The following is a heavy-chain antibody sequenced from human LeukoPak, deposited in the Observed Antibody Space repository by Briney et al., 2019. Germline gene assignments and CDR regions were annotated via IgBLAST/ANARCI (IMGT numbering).Heavy chain of an antibody. CDR2: IGRDGDDR. CDR3: VRGMAVAGIYLY. CDR1: GYTFSNYG. Sequence: ASVKVSCKTSGYTFSNYGISWVRRAPGQGLEWMGWIGRDGDDRKYAAKVQGRVTMTKDTSTSTAYMELRSLTSDDTAVYYCVRGMAVAGIYLYWGQGTLVTVSS. J-gene: IGHJ4*01. V-gene: IGHV1-18*01. D-gene: IGHD6-19*01.